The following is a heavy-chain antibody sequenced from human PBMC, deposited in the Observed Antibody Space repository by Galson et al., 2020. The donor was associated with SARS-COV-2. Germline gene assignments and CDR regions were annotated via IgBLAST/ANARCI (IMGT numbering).Heavy chain of an antibody. V-gene: IGHV4-30-2*01. CDR3: ARAQLQREFDY. J-gene: IGHJ4*02. CDR2: IYHSGST. Sequence: SQTLSLTCAVSGGSISSGGYSWSWIRQPPGKGLEWIGYIYHSGSTYYNPSLKSRVTISVDRSKNQFSLKLSSVTAADTAVYYCARAQLQREFDYWGQGTLVTVSS. CDR1: GGSISSGGYS. D-gene: IGHD1-1*01.